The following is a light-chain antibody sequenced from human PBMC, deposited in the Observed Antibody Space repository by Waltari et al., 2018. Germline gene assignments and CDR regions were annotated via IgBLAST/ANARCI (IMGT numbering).Light chain of an antibody. Sequence: QSALAQPASVSGSPGRSIPLPCPGSSSDVGGSALVSWSQQKPGRAPKLIISDVTERPSGVSDRFSGSKSGNTASLTISGLLPEDEADYYCCSYAGNRIWIFGGGTKVTVL. CDR1: SSDVGGSAL. CDR3: CSYAGNRIWI. J-gene: IGLJ2*01. V-gene: IGLV2-23*02. CDR2: DVT.